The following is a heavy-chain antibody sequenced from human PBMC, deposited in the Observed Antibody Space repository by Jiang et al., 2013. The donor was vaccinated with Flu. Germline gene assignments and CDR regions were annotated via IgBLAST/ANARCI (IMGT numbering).Heavy chain of an antibody. J-gene: IGHJ4*02. CDR2: INHSGST. D-gene: IGHD6-19*01. Sequence: LLKPSETLSLTCAVYGGSFSGYYWSWIRQPPGKGLEWIGEINHSGSTNYNPSLKSRVTISVDTSKNQFSLKLSSVTAADTAVYYCARGGGIAVAGTAYFDYWGQGTLVTVSS. V-gene: IGHV4-34*01. CDR1: GGSFSGYY. CDR3: ARGGGIAVAGTAYFDY.